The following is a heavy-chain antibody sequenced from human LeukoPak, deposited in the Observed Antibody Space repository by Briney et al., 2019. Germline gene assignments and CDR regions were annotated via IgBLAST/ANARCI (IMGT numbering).Heavy chain of an antibody. V-gene: IGHV3-23*01. CDR2: ISGSGGST. D-gene: IGHD3-22*01. J-gene: IGHJ4*02. Sequence: QSGGSLRLSCAASRFTFNTYAMSWVRQAPGKGLEWVSAISGSGGSTYYADSVKGRFTISRDNSKNTLYLQMNSLRAEDTAVYYCAKDKDYYDSSGLDYWGQGTLVTVSS. CDR1: RFTFNTYA. CDR3: AKDKDYYDSSGLDY.